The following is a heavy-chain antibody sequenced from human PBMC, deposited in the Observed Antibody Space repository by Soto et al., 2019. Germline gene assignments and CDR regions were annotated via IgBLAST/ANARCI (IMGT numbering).Heavy chain of an antibody. Sequence: EVHLVESGGGLVQTGGSLRLSCAIFESTVSRDWMNWVRQAPGKGLEWVAHINQDGSEKYYVDSVKGRFTISRDNAKKSLYLQMNRLRTAGTAMYYCSGGVGDAFWGQGNLVTVSS. V-gene: IGHV3-7*04. CDR3: SGGVGDAF. D-gene: IGHD1-26*01. CDR2: INQDGSEK. CDR1: ESTVSRDW. J-gene: IGHJ4*02.